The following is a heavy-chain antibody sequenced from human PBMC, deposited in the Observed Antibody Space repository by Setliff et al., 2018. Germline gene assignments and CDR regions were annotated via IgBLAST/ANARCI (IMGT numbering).Heavy chain of an antibody. J-gene: IGHJ5*02. D-gene: IGHD6-13*01. CDR3: ARVRSSSWLVVNWFDP. V-gene: IGHV1-2*06. CDR1: GYTFTGYY. CDR2: INPNSGGT. Sequence: ASVKVSCKASGYTFTGYYMHWVRQAPGQRLEWMGRINPNSGGTNYAQKFQGRVTMTRDTSISTAYMELSRLRSDDTAVYYCARVRSSSWLVVNWFDPWGQGTLVTVSS.